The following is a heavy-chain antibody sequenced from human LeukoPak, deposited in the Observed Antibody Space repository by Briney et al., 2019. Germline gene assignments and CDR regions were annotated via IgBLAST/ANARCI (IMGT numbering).Heavy chain of an antibody. J-gene: IGHJ4*02. Sequence: PGGSLRLSCAASGFTFSSYWMSWVRQAPGKGLEWVANIEQDGSEKYYVDSVKGRFTISRDNAKNSLYLQMNSLRAEDTAVYYCARLGFYDYVWGSYRYPDYWGQGTLVTVSS. CDR2: IEQDGSEK. V-gene: IGHV3-7*01. CDR3: ARLGFYDYVWGSYRYPDY. CDR1: GFTFSSYW. D-gene: IGHD3-16*02.